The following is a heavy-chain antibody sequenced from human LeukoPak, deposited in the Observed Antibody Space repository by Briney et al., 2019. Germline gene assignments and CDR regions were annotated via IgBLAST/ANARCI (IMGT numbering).Heavy chain of an antibody. CDR1: GFTVSSNY. J-gene: IGHJ6*02. D-gene: IGHD3-10*01. CDR2: IYSGGST. V-gene: IGHV3-66*01. CDR3: ARTTAGYYYGSGSDPTGMDV. Sequence: GGSLRLSCAASGFTVSSNYMGWVRQAPGKGLEWVSVIYSGGSTYYADSVKGRFTISRDNSKNTLYLQMNSLRAEDTAVYYCARTTAGYYYGSGSDPTGMDVWGQGTTVTVSS.